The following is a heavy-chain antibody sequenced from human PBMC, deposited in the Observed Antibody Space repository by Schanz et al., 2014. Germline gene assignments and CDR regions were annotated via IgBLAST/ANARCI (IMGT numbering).Heavy chain of an antibody. V-gene: IGHV3-30-3*01. CDR3: ASPSGYSDYGTYFDF. D-gene: IGHD5-12*01. CDR2: ISNDGSIK. Sequence: VQLLDSGGGLVQPGGSLRLSCAASGFTFSNYAMSWVRQAPGKGLEWVALISNDGSIKYYADSVEGRFTISRDNSRNTLYLQMNSLRTEDTAVYYCASPSGYSDYGTYFDFWGQGTLVTVSS. J-gene: IGHJ4*02. CDR1: GFTFSNYA.